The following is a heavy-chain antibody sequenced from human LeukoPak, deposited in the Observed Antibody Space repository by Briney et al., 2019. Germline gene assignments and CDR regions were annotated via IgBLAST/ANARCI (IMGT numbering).Heavy chain of an antibody. CDR3: AIGNFDSGGPGSGSPAFDI. Sequence: GRSLRLSCAASGFSFSKYGLHWVRQAPGKGLQWVAMIWYDGSQRYYVDSVKGRFTISRDSSKNTMFLQMNSLTDEDTAVYYCAIGNFDSGGPGSGSPAFDIWGQGTMVSVSS. CDR2: IWYDGSQR. CDR1: GFSFSKYG. V-gene: IGHV3-33*01. D-gene: IGHD3-22*01. J-gene: IGHJ3*02.